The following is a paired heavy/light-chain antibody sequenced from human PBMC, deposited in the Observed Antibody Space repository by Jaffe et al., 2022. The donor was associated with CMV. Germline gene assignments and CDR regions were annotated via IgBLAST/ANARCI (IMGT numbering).Heavy chain of an antibody. Sequence: EVQLVESGGGLVQPGGSLRLSCAASGFTFSSYSMNWVRQAPGKGLEWVSYISSSSSTIYYADSVKGRFTISRDNAKNSLYLQMNSLRDEDTAVYYCASHSGGSVHDNKYYYYYGMDVWGQGTTVTVSS. CDR3: ASHSGGSVHDNKYYYYYGMDV. CDR1: GFTFSSYS. CDR2: ISSSSSTI. J-gene: IGHJ6*02. D-gene: IGHD2-15*01. V-gene: IGHV3-48*02.
Light chain of an antibody. Sequence: DIQMTQSPSSLSASVGDRVTITCRASQSISSYLNWYQQKPGKAPKLLIYAASSLQSGVPSRFSGSGSGTDFTLTISSLQPEDFATYYCQQSYSTPQLTFGGGTKVEIK. J-gene: IGKJ4*01. CDR2: AAS. CDR3: QQSYSTPQLT. CDR1: QSISSY. V-gene: IGKV1-39*01.